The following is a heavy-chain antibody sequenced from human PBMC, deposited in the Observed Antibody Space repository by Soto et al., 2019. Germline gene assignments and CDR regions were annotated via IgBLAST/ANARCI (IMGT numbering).Heavy chain of an antibody. V-gene: IGHV1-18*01. D-gene: IGHD6-19*01. J-gene: IGHJ6*02. CDR3: AREQWLVLGYFYYYGMDV. CDR1: GYTFTSYG. CDR2: ISAYNGNT. Sequence: ASVKVSCKASGYTFTSYGISWVRQAPGQGLEWMGWISAYNGNTNYAQKLQGRVTMTTDTSTSTAYMELRSLRSGDTAVYYCAREQWLVLGYFYYYGMDVWGQGTTVTVSS.